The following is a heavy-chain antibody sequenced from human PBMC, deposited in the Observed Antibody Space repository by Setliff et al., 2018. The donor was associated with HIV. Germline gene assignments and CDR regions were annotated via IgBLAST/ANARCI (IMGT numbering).Heavy chain of an antibody. D-gene: IGHD3-22*01. CDR2: TNPQSDIA. CDR3: VRVGPWYYARSGYLASWDY. Sequence: SVKVSCKASGFTFNHYALSWVRQAPGQRPEWMGGTNPQSDIANYAQRFQGRVTITADHSTTTTYMELTSLGADDTAVYYCVRVGPWYYARSGYLASWDYWGQGTLVTVSS. J-gene: IGHJ4*02. CDR1: GFTFNHYA. V-gene: IGHV1-69*10.